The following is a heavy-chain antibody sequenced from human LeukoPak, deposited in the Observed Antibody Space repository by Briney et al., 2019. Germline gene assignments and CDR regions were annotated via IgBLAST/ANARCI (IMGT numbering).Heavy chain of an antibody. CDR2: ISYDGSNK. Sequence: GGSLRLSCAASGFTFSSYGMHWVRQAPGKGLEWVAVISYDGSNKYYADSVKGRFTISRDNSKNTLYLQMNSLRAEDTAVYYCANQGYSYGGYYFDYWGQGTLVTVSS. D-gene: IGHD5-18*01. J-gene: IGHJ4*02. V-gene: IGHV3-30*18. CDR3: ANQGYSYGGYYFDY. CDR1: GFTFSSYG.